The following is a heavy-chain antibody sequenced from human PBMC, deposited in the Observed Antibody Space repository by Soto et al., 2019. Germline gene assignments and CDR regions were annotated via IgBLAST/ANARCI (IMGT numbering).Heavy chain of an antibody. Sequence: GGSLRLSCAASGFTSDDYGMSWVRQAPGKGLEWVSGINWNGGRTGYADSVKGRFTISRDNAKNSLYLQMNSLRADDTALYYCARIRGRVATIYDALDIWGQGTMVTVSS. CDR3: ARIRGRVATIYDALDI. CDR1: GFTSDDYG. J-gene: IGHJ3*02. CDR2: INWNGGRT. V-gene: IGHV3-20*04. D-gene: IGHD5-12*01.